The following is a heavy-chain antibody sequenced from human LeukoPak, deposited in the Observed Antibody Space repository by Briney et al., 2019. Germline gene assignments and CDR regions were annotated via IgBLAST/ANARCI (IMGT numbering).Heavy chain of an antibody. J-gene: IGHJ4*02. D-gene: IGHD4-17*01. CDR3: ARAPLRRGYFDY. CDR2: TYYSGST. Sequence: PSETLSLTCTVSGGSISSYYWSWIRQPPGKGLEWIGYTYYSGSTNYNPSLKSRVTISVDTSKNQFSLKLSSVTAADTAVYYCARAPLRRGYFDYWGQGTLVTVSS. V-gene: IGHV4-59*01. CDR1: GGSISSYY.